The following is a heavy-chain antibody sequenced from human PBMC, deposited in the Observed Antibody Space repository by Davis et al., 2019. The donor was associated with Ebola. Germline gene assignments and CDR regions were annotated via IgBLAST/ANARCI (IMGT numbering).Heavy chain of an antibody. CDR3: ARDDSSAYAFDS. V-gene: IGHV4-59*12. Sequence: MLSETLSLTCTVSGGSISSYYWSWIRQPPGKGLEWIGYIYYSGSTNYNPSLKSRVTISVDTSKNQFSLKLSSVTAADTAVYYCARDDSSAYAFDSWGQGTLVTVSS. CDR2: IYYSGST. CDR1: GGSISSYY. J-gene: IGHJ4*02. D-gene: IGHD3-22*01.